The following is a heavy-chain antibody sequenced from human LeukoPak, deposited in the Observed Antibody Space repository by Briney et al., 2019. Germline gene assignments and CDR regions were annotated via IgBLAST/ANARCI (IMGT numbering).Heavy chain of an antibody. CDR3: ARKDSYDSSEVYFQH. CDR1: XGTFSSYA. Sequence: SXGTFSSYAIXXVRQAPGQGLXXXXXIIPFFRTANYAQKFQGRVTITTDESTSTAYMELSSLRSEDTAVYYCARKDSYDSSEVYFQHWGQGTLVTVSS. V-gene: IGHV1-69*05. J-gene: IGHJ1*01. CDR2: IIPFFRTA. D-gene: IGHD3-22*01.